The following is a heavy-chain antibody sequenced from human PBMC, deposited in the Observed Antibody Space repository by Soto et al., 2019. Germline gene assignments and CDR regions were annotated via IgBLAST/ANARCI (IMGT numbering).Heavy chain of an antibody. CDR2: MTQAGSEK. J-gene: IGHJ4*02. CDR1: GFTFRSSW. V-gene: IGHV3-7*01. D-gene: IGHD3-9*01. CDR3: ARNLMSRSRYFDWSLTVDQ. Sequence: PGRSGTLSCAASGFTFRSSWMSWLRQAPGKGLEWVANMTQAGSEKYYVDSVKGRFTISRDDAKDSLYLQMNSLRAEDTAVCYCARNLMSRSRYFDWSLTVDQWGRGTQVTVPS.